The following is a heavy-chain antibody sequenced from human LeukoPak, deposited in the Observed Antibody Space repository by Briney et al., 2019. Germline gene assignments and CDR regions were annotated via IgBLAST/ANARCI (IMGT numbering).Heavy chain of an antibody. CDR1: GHSFTSYW. V-gene: IGHV5-10-1*01. CDR3: VRDIESRGGSSWYDVDP. J-gene: IGHJ5*02. D-gene: IGHD6-13*01. CDR2: IDPSDSYT. Sequence: GESLKISCKGSGHSFTSYWISWVRQMPGKGLEWMGRIDPSDSYTNYSPPFQGHVTISADKSISTAYLQWSSLKASDTAMYYCVRDIESRGGSSWYDVDPWGQETLVTVSS.